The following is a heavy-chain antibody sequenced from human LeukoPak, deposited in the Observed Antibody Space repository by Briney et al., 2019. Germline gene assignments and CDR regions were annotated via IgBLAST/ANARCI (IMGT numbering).Heavy chain of an antibody. CDR2: IKQDGSEK. V-gene: IGHV3-7*03. CDR1: GFTFSSYW. CDR3: AKDAYTGGFDY. J-gene: IGHJ4*02. D-gene: IGHD3-16*01. Sequence: QSGGSLRLSCAASGFTFSSYWMSWVRQAPGKGLEWVANIKQDGSEKYYADSVKGRFTISRDNAKNSLYLQMNSLRAEDTALYYCAKDAYTGGFDYWGQGTLVTVSS.